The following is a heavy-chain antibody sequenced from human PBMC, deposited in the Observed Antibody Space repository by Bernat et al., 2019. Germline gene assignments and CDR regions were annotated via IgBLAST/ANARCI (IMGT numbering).Heavy chain of an antibody. D-gene: IGHD2-2*01. CDR1: GFTFSSYG. V-gene: IGHV3-30*18. CDR3: AKEEIVVPAASSDYFDY. Sequence: QVQLVESGGGVVQSGRSLRLSCAASGFTFSSYGMHWVRQAPGKGLEWVAVISYDGSNKYYADSVKGRFTISRDNSKNTLYLQMNSLRAEDTAVYYCAKEEIVVPAASSDYFDYWGQGTLVTVSS. J-gene: IGHJ4*02. CDR2: ISYDGSNK.